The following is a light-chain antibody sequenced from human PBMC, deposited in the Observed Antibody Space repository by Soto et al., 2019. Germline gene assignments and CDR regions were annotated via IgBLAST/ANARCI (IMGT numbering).Light chain of an antibody. CDR3: CSYAGSYTLYV. CDR2: DVS. V-gene: IGLV2-11*01. CDR1: SSDFGDYGF. Sequence: QSVLTQPRSVSGSPGQSVTISCTATSSDFGDYGFVSWYQQHPAKAPKLMIYDVSKRPSGVPDRFSGSRSGNTASLTISGLQAEDEADYYCCSYAGSYTLYVFGTGTKVTVL. J-gene: IGLJ1*01.